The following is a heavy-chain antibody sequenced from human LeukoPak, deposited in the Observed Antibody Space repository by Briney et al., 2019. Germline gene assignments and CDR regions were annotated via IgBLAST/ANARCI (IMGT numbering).Heavy chain of an antibody. CDR1: GFNLGEYG. J-gene: IGHJ4*02. Sequence: PGGSLRLSRTASGFNLGEYGLSWVRQAPGKGLEWIGFIRRRANDRTTDYAASVKGRFTISRDDSKTIAYLQMNGLQTEDTALYYCSRADGDYDHRFFYYWGQGTQVIVSS. V-gene: IGHV3-49*04. D-gene: IGHD4-17*01. CDR2: IRRRANDRTT. CDR3: SRADGDYDHRFFYY.